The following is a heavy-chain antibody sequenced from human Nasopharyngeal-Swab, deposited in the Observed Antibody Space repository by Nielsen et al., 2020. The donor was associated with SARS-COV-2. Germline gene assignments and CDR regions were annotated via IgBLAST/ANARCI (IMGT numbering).Heavy chain of an antibody. Sequence: GESLKISCAASGFTFSSYAMSWVRQAPGKELEWVSAISGSGGSTYYADSVKGRFTISRDNSKNTLYLQMNSLRAEDTAVYYCAKDFETCCSGGSCGVFDYWGQGTLVTVSS. D-gene: IGHD2-15*01. J-gene: IGHJ4*02. CDR1: GFTFSSYA. CDR2: ISGSGGST. V-gene: IGHV3-23*01. CDR3: AKDFETCCSGGSCGVFDY.